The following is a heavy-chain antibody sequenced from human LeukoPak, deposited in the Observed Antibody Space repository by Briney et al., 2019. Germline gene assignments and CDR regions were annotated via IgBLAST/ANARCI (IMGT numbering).Heavy chain of an antibody. D-gene: IGHD6-19*01. CDR3: VEIAVAGANYYYYYGMDV. CDR1: GFTFSSYA. CDR2: ISSNGGST. J-gene: IGHJ6*02. V-gene: IGHV3-64D*06. Sequence: PGGSLRLSCSASGFTFSSYAMHWVRQAPGKGLEYVSAISSNGGSTYYADSVKGRFTISRDNSKNTLYLQMSSLRAEDTAVYYCVEIAVAGANYYYYYGMDVWGQGTTVTVSS.